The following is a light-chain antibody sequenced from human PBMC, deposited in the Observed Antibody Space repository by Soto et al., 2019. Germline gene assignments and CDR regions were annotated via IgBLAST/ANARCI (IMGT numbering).Light chain of an antibody. Sequence: QSAPTQPPSASGSPGQSVTFSCTGTSSDVGGYNYVSWYQQYPGKAPKLMIYEVYKRHSGVPDRFSGSKSGNTASLTVSGLQPEDEADYYCSAYAVSSTWVFGGGTKVTVL. V-gene: IGLV2-8*01. CDR3: SAYAVSSTWV. CDR1: SSDVGGYNY. J-gene: IGLJ2*01. CDR2: EVY.